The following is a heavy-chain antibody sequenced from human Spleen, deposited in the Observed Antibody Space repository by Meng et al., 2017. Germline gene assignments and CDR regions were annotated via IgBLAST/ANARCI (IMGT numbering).Heavy chain of an antibody. Sequence: GESLKISCAASGFIFSSYAMHWVRQAPGKGPEWVAVISYDGYNKDHADSVKGRFTISRDNSKTTLYLEMNSLRADDTALYYCARDYHDSGDYGYHFDYWGQGTRVTVSS. J-gene: IGHJ4*02. D-gene: IGHD4-17*01. CDR2: ISYDGYNK. CDR1: GFIFSSYA. V-gene: IGHV3-30*01. CDR3: ARDYHDSGDYGYHFDY.